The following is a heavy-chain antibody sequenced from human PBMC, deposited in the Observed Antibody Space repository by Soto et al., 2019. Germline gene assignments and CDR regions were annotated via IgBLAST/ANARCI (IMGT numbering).Heavy chain of an antibody. CDR2: ISTYSGDT. CDR1: GYTFFTYY. V-gene: IGHV1-18*01. D-gene: IGHD5-12*01. Sequence: ASVNVSCKSSGYTFFTYYISWVRQAPGQGLECMGWISTYSGDTKYAQKFQGRVTMTTDTSTTTAYLELRSLRSDDTAVYYCARHHGPTTSENWFDPWGQGTLVTVS. CDR3: ARHHGPTTSENWFDP. J-gene: IGHJ5*02.